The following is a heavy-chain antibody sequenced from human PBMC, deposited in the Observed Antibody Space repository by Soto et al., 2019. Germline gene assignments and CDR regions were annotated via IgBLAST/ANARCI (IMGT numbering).Heavy chain of an antibody. D-gene: IGHD6-19*01. V-gene: IGHV3-23*01. CDR2: ISGSGYST. CDR1: GFSFSNYA. J-gene: IGHJ4*02. Sequence: EVQLLESGGGLVQPGGSLRLSCAASGFSFSNYAMSWVRQAPGKGLEWVSGISGSGYSTYYAESVKGRFTISRDNSKNTLYLLMNSLRAADAAVYYCATDRNWDGSGGWDYWGQGTLVTVSS. CDR3: ATDRNWDGSGGWDY.